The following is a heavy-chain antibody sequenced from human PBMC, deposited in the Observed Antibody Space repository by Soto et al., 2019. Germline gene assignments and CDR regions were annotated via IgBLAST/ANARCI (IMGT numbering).Heavy chain of an antibody. CDR1: GGSISSYY. D-gene: IGHD1-20*01. CDR2: IYYSGIT. J-gene: IGHJ6*02. Sequence: SETPALTFTVSGGSISSYYWSWIRQPPGKGLEWIGYIYYSGITNYNPSLKSRVTISVDTSKNQFSLKLSSVTAADTAVYYCARYKSNYYYGMDVWGQGTTVTVSS. V-gene: IGHV4-59*01. CDR3: ARYKSNYYYGMDV.